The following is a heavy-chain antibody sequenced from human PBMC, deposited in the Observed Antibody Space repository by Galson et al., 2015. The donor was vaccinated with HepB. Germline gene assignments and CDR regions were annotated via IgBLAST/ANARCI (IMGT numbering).Heavy chain of an antibody. D-gene: IGHD1-14*01. CDR2: IYSDGTT. CDR3: AKEAQPLSY. J-gene: IGHJ4*02. CDR1: GFTVSRNY. Sequence: SLRLSCAASGFTVSRNYMSWVRQAPGKGLDWVSIIYSDGTTYYADSVKGRFTISRDDSKNMLYLQMNDLRAEDTAVYYCAKEAQPLSYWGQGTLVTVSS. V-gene: IGHV3-53*01.